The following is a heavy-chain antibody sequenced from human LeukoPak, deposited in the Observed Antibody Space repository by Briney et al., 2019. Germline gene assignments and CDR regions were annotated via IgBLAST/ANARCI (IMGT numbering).Heavy chain of an antibody. CDR1: GGSFSGYY. V-gene: IGHV4-34*01. CDR2: INHSGST. CDR3: ARGGDFWSGYYVAEYFQH. Sequence: SETLSLTCAVYGGSFSGYYWSWIRQPPGKGLEWIGEINHSGSTNYNPSLKSRVTISVDTSKNQFSLKLSSVTAADTAVYYCARGGDFWSGYYVAEYFQHWGQGTLVTVSS. J-gene: IGHJ1*01. D-gene: IGHD3-3*01.